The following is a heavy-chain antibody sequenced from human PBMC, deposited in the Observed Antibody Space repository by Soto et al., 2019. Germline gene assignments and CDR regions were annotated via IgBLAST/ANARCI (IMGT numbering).Heavy chain of an antibody. CDR3: ASERVAEMATGGYFDN. D-gene: IGHD5-12*01. J-gene: IGHJ4*02. Sequence: QVHLVQSGAEVKKPGSSVKVSCKTSGGTFSDLAFSWVRQAPRQGLEWVGGIIPLVGPPNYAREFQGRVSISADESSNNVYMELRSLRSEDTAVYYCASERVAEMATGGYFDNWGEGTLVTVSS. V-gene: IGHV1-69*01. CDR1: GGTFSDLA. CDR2: IIPLVGPP.